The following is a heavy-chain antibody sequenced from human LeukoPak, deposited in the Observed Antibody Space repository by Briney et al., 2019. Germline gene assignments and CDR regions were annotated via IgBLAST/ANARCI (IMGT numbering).Heavy chain of an antibody. D-gene: IGHD2-21*02. J-gene: IGHJ4*02. CDR3: ARLEDVVTATLDY. CDR2: IYYSGST. CDR1: GGSISSYY. Sequence: SETLSFTCTVSGGSISSYYWSWIRQPPGKGLEWIGCIYYSGSTNYNPSLKSRVTISVDTSKNQFSLKLRSVTAADTAVYYCARLEDVVTATLDYWGQGTLVTVSS. V-gene: IGHV4-59*08.